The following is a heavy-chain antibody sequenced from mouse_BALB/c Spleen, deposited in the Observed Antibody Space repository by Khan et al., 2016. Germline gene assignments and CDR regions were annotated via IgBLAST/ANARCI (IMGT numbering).Heavy chain of an antibody. Sequence: EVKLLESGPGLVKPSQSLSLTCTVTGYSITSDYAWNWIRQLPGNKLEWMVYIDSSGSTTYTPSLKSRVSITRDTSKNQLFLQLNSVTTEDTARYYGASADYLVVYWGQGALVTVSA. D-gene: IGHD2-13*01. CDR3: ASADYLVVY. V-gene: IGHV3-2*02. J-gene: IGHJ3*01. CDR2: IDSSGST. CDR1: GYSITSDYA.